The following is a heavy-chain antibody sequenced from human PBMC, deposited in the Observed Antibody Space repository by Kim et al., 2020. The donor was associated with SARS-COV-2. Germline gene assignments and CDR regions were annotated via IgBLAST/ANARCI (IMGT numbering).Heavy chain of an antibody. CDR3: ARDIRFLEWLLGPSSEPTNYMDV. CDR1: GGSISSYY. D-gene: IGHD3-3*01. J-gene: IGHJ6*03. Sequence: SETLSLTCTVSGGSISSYYWSWIRQPPGKGLEWIGYIYYSGSTNYNPSLKSRVTISVDTSKNQFSLKLSSVTAADTAVYYCARDIRFLEWLLGPSSEPTNYMDVWGKGTTVTVSS. CDR2: IYYSGST. V-gene: IGHV4-59*01.